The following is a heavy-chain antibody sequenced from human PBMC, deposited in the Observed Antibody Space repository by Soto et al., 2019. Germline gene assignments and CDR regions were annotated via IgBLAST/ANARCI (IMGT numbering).Heavy chain of an antibody. J-gene: IGHJ4*02. CDR2: IYYSGST. Sequence: HLQMQESGPELVKPSETLSLTCSVSGGSISSSSYYWGWIRKPPGKGLEWIGSIYYSGSTYYNPSLKSRVTISVDTSKNQFSLKLSSVTAADTAVYYCARYSFPYDSSGYYFRIFDYWGQGTLVTVSS. CDR1: GGSISSSSYY. CDR3: ARYSFPYDSSGYYFRIFDY. V-gene: IGHV4-39*01. D-gene: IGHD3-22*01.